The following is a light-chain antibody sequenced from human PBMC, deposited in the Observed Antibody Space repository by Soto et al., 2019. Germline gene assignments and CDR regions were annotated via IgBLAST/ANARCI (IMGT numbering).Light chain of an antibody. CDR3: SSYSISTAYL. CDR1: SSDFGGYDY. J-gene: IGLJ1*01. Sequence: QSALTQPASVSGSPGQSITISCTGTSSDFGGYDYVSWYQLHPGKAPKLMVFEVSNRPSGVSYRFSGSKSGNTASLTISGLQAEDEADYFCSSYSISTAYLFGTGTKVTVL. CDR2: EVS. V-gene: IGLV2-14*01.